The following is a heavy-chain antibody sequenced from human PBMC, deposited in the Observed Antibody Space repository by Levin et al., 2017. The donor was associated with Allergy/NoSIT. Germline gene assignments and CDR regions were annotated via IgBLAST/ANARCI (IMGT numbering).Heavy chain of an antibody. D-gene: IGHD3-10*01. Sequence: ASVKVSCKASGYTFTGYYMHWVRQAPGQGLEWMGWINPNSGGTNYAQKFQGRVTMTRDTSISTAYMELSRLRSDDTAVYYCARYRYYYGSGSYQTAGDYWGQGTLVTVSS. CDR2: INPNSGGT. CDR1: GYTFTGYY. J-gene: IGHJ4*02. CDR3: ARYRYYYGSGSYQTAGDY. V-gene: IGHV1-2*02.